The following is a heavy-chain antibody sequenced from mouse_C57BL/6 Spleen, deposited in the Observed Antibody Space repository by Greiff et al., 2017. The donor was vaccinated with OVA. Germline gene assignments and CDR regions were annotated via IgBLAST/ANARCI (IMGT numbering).Heavy chain of an antibody. Sequence: EVKLMESGAELVKPGASVKLSCTASGFNIKDYYMHWVKQRTEQGLEWIGRIDPEDGETKYAPKFQGKATITADTSSNTAYLQLSSLTSEDTAVYYCASLTTVVATNFDVWGTGTTVTVSS. J-gene: IGHJ1*03. V-gene: IGHV14-2*01. D-gene: IGHD1-1*01. CDR2: IDPEDGET. CDR1: GFNIKDYY. CDR3: ASLTTVVATNFDV.